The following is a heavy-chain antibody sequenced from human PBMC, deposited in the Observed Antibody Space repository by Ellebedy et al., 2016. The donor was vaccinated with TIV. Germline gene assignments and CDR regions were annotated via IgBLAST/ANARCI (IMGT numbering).Heavy chain of an antibody. D-gene: IGHD3-10*01. J-gene: IGHJ4*02. CDR1: GFTFSSHW. CDR2: INSDGSTT. Sequence: GESLKISCAVSGFTFSSHWMHWVRQAPGKGLVWVSHINSDGSTTRYADSVKGRFTISRDNAKNTLYLQMNSLRAEDTAVYYCARGQVEDVVRGVSIDYWGQGTLVTVSS. CDR3: ARGQVEDVVRGVSIDY. V-gene: IGHV3-74*01.